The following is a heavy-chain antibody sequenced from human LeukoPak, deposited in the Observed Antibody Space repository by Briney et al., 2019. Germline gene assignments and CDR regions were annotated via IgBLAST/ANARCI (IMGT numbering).Heavy chain of an antibody. J-gene: IGHJ5*01. V-gene: IGHV3-23*01. Sequence: GGSLRLSCAASGFTFSSYGMRWVRQAPGKGLEWVSAISGSGGSTYYADSVKGRFTISRDNSKNTLYLQMHSLRAEDTAVYYCAKDRHAPGRYCSSTSCFPFDSWGQGTLVTVSS. CDR3: AKDRHAPGRYCSSTSCFPFDS. CDR1: GFTFSSYG. CDR2: ISGSGGST. D-gene: IGHD2-2*01.